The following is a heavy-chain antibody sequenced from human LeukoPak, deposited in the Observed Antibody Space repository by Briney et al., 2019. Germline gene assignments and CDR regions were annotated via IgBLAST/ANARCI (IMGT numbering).Heavy chain of an antibody. CDR2: INQSGST. CDR1: GGSFSGYY. J-gene: IGHJ4*02. D-gene: IGHD6-19*01. CDR3: ARTSVSEWAVAIRFFDY. V-gene: IGHV4-34*01. Sequence: SETLSLTCAVYGGSFSGYYWSWIRQPPGKGLEWIGEINQSGSTNYNPPLTSRVTISVDTSKNQFSLKLSSVTAADTAVYYCARTSVSEWAVAIRFFDYWGQGTLVTVSS.